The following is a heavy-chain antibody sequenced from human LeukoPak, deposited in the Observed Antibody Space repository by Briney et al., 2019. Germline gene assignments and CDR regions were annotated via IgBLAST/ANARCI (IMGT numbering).Heavy chain of an antibody. CDR3: AKDLPRFYYETTDAFDI. V-gene: IGHV1-2*02. J-gene: IGHJ3*02. CDR2: INPNSGGT. Sequence: ASVKVSCKASGYTFTGYYMHWVRQAPGQGLEWMGWINPNSGGTNYAQKFQGRVTMTRDTSISTAYMELSRLRSDDTAVYYCAKDLPRFYYETTDAFDIWGQGTMVTVSS. CDR1: GYTFTGYY. D-gene: IGHD3-22*01.